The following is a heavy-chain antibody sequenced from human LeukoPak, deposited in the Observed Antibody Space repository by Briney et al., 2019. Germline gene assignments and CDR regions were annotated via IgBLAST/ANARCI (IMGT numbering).Heavy chain of an antibody. CDR3: ARHRGPKLAPGNRYFDY. D-gene: IGHD1-26*01. J-gene: IGHJ4*02. CDR1: GCTCDDYA. Sequence: GGSLRLSCAAAGCTCDDYAIHWVRQAPGKGLEWVEAVSYDGSNKYYADSVRGRFTICRDNSKNTLYLQMNRTRDDDTAVYYCARHRGPKLAPGNRYFDYWGQGTLVPVSS. CDR2: VSYDGSNK. V-gene: IGHV3-30*04.